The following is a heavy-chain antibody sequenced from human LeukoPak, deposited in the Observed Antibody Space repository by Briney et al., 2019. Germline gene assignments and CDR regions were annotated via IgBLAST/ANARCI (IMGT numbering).Heavy chain of an antibody. Sequence: GGSLRLSCAASGFTFSNYWMSWVGQAPGKGREGVANIKQDGSEKYYVPSVRGRFAISRENAQNSLYLQMDSLRGEDTDGYYCARDEHKYYSESSGRFDYSGQGTLVTVSS. V-gene: IGHV3-7*04. CDR1: GFTFSNYW. CDR2: IKQDGSEK. J-gene: IGHJ4*02. CDR3: ARDEHKYYSESSGRFDY. D-gene: IGHD3-22*01.